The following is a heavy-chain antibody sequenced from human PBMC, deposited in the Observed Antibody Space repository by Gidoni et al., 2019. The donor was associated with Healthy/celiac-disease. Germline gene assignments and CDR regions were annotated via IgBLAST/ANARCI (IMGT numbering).Heavy chain of an antibody. CDR1: GFTFSSDS. CDR3: AREIRGPFIAASEGDMGWFDP. J-gene: IGHJ5*02. CDR2: ISSSSSYI. V-gene: IGHV3-21*01. Sequence: DVQLVECGGGLVKPGGSLRLSCAASGFTFSSDSMNGVCQVPGKGLEWGSSISSSSSYISYADSVKGRFTISSDNAKNSLYLQMNSLRAEDTAVYYCAREIRGPFIAASEGDMGWFDPWGQVTLVTVSS. D-gene: IGHD6-6*01.